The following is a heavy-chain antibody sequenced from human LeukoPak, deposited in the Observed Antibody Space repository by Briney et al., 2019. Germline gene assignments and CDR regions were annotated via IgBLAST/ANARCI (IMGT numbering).Heavy chain of an antibody. V-gene: IGHV4-38-2*01. CDR1: GYSISSGFH. CDR3: ARGQDDFWSGYYWDY. Sequence: PSETLSLTCAVSGYSISSGFHWGWLRQSPGKGLEWIGSIFHGGNTYCNPSLKSRVTISVDTSMNQFSLKLSSVTAADTAVYYCARGQDDFWSGYYWDYWGQGTLVTVSS. CDR2: IFHGGNT. D-gene: IGHD3-3*01. J-gene: IGHJ4*02.